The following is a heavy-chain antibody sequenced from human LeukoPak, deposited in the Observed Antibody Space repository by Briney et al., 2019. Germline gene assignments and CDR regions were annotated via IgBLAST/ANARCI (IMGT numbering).Heavy chain of an antibody. J-gene: IGHJ4*02. CDR1: GGSIANYY. Sequence: PSETLSLTCSVSGGSIANYYWNWIRQPPGKELEWIGYIYYSGSTNYNPSLKSRVTISVDTSKNQFSLKLNSVTAADTAVYYCAKGYSYDYVRYYFDYWGQGTLVTVSS. CDR2: IYYSGST. V-gene: IGHV4-59*08. CDR3: AKGYSYDYVRYYFDY. D-gene: IGHD5-18*01.